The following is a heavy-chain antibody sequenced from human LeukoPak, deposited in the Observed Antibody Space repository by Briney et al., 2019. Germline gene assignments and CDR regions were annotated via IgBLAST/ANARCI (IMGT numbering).Heavy chain of an antibody. CDR2: IYYSGTT. CDR3: ARGDSYGSGIDY. D-gene: IGHD3-10*01. CDR1: GGSISSYY. V-gene: IGHV4-59*12. Sequence: PSETLSLTCTVSGGSISSYYWSWIRQPPGKGLEWIGYIYYSGTTNYNPSLKSRVTISVDTSKNQFSLKLSSVTAADTAVYYCARGDSYGSGIDYWGQGTLVTVSS. J-gene: IGHJ4*02.